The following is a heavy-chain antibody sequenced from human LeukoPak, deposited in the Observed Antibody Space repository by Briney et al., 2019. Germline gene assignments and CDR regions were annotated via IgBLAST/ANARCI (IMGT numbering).Heavy chain of an antibody. CDR1: GGSISSGSYY. V-gene: IGHV4-61*02. J-gene: IGHJ4*02. CDR2: IYTSGST. D-gene: IGHD4-17*01. CDR3: ARIHGDYGNDY. Sequence: SQTLSLTCTVSGGSISSGSYYWSWIRQPAGKGLEWIGRIYTSGSTNYNLSLKSRVTISVDTSKNQFSLKLSSVTAADTAVYYCARIHGDYGNDYWGQGTLVTVSS.